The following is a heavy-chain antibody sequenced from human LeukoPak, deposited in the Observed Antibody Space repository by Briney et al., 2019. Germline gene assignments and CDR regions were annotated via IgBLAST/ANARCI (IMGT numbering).Heavy chain of an antibody. Sequence: ASVTVSCKASGYTFTGYYIHWVRQAPGQGLEWMRWINPNSGDTDYAQRFQGRVTMTRDTSISTAYMGLTSLRSDDTAVYYCARDSGDSGNTFWYYWGQGTLVTVSS. CDR1: GYTFTGYY. CDR2: INPNSGDT. D-gene: IGHD3-10*01. CDR3: ARDSGDSGNTFWYY. V-gene: IGHV1-2*02. J-gene: IGHJ4*02.